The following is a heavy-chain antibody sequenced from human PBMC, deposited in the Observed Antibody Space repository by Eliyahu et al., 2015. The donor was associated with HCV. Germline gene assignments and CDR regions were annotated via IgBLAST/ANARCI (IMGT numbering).Heavy chain of an antibody. V-gene: IGHV3-53*01. CDR3: ARGYCSGGSCFPTWFDP. D-gene: IGHD2-15*01. Sequence: EVQLVESGGGLIQSGGSLRLSCAASGFTVSSSYMSWVRQAPGKGLEWVSVIYTGGTTYYADSVKGRFTISRENSNNTLYLQMNSLRAEDTAVYYCARGYCSGGSCFPTWFDPWGQGTLVTVSS. J-gene: IGHJ5*02. CDR1: GFTVSSSY. CDR2: IYTGGTT.